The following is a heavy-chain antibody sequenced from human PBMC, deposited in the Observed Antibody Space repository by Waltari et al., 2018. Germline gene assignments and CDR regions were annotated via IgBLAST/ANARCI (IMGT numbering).Heavy chain of an antibody. D-gene: IGHD6-13*01. CDR1: GFPFSSSW. J-gene: IGHJ4*02. V-gene: IGHV3-7*01. Sequence: EVQVVESWGGLVQPGGSLRLSCAASGFPFSSSWMPWVRQAQGKGLEWVANIKTDGSETYYVDSVKGRFTISRDNTKNSLYLQMSSLRAEDTAVYYCAIGGVETSWYWRYWGQGTLVTVSS. CDR3: AIGGVETSWYWRY. CDR2: IKTDGSET.